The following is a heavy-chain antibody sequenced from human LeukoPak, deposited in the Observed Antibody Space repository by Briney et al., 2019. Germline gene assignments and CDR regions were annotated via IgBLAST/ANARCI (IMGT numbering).Heavy chain of an antibody. V-gene: IGHV1-2*02. D-gene: IGHD4-17*01. CDR3: ARGAYGDYDNILDY. Sequence: ASVKVSCKASGYTFTGYYMHWVRQAPGQGLEWMGWINPNSGGTNYAQKLQGRVTMTRDTSISTAYMELRRLRSDDTAVYYCARGAYGDYDNILDYWGQGTLVTVSS. CDR2: INPNSGGT. J-gene: IGHJ4*02. CDR1: GYTFTGYY.